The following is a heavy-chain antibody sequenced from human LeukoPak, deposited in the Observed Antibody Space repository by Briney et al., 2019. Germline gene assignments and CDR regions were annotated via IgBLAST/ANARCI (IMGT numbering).Heavy chain of an antibody. CDR1: GGSFSGYY. CDR3: ARHGFGEYCSSTSCFVVGGIDY. J-gene: IGHJ4*02. D-gene: IGHD2-2*01. CDR2: INHSGST. Sequence: PSETLSLTCAVYGGSFSGYYWSWIRQPPGKGLEWIGEINHSGSTNYNPSLKSRVTISVDTSKNQFSLKLSSVTAADTAVYYCARHGFGEYCSSTSCFVVGGIDYWGQGTLVTVSS. V-gene: IGHV4-34*01.